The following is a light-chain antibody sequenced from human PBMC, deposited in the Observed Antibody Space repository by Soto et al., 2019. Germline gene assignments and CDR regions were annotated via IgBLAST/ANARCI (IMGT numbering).Light chain of an antibody. CDR1: QSISSW. CDR2: KAF. Sequence: DIQMTQSPSTLSASVGDRVTITCRASQSISSWLAWYQQKPGKAPQLLIYKAFSLESGVPSRFSGSGSGTEFTLTISSLQPDDFATYYCQQCDTYPLTFGGETKVEIK. J-gene: IGKJ4*01. V-gene: IGKV1-5*03. CDR3: QQCDTYPLT.